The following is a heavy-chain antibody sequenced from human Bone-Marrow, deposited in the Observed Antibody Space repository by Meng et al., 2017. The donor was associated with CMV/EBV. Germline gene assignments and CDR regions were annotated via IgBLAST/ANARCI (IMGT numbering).Heavy chain of an antibody. Sequence: QVQLVQSGAEVKKPWASVKVSCKASGYTFTSYDINSVRQAAGQGLEWMGWMNPNSGNTDYAQKFQGRVTMTRNISKSTAYMDLSSLRSEDTAGYYCATGVADFEYWGQGTLVTVSS. CDR3: ATGVADFEY. CDR2: MNPNSGNT. J-gene: IGHJ4*02. D-gene: IGHD6-19*01. CDR1: GYTFTSYD. V-gene: IGHV1-8*01.